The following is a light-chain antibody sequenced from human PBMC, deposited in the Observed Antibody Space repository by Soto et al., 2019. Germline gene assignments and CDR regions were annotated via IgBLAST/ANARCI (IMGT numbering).Light chain of an antibody. CDR2: GAS. CDR3: QKYGSSPWT. J-gene: IGKJ1*01. V-gene: IGKV3-20*01. CDR1: QSVSSSY. Sequence: EIVMTQSPATLSVSPVERATLSCMASQSVSSSYLAWYQQKPGQAPRLLIFGASSRATGIPDRFRGSGSGTDFTLSISRLEPEDFAVYYCQKYGSSPWTFGQGNKVDIK.